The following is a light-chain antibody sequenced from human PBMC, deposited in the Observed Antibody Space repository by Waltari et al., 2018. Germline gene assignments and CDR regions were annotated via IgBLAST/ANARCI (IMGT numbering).Light chain of an antibody. J-gene: IGKJ1*01. Sequence: EIVMTQSPATLSVSLGERATLSCRASQSVSSTLPWYQQRPGQAPRLLIYGASTRATGVPARFSGSGSGTEFTLTISSLQSEDFAIYYCQQYYNWLWTFGQGTKVEIK. V-gene: IGKV3-15*01. CDR3: QQYYNWLWT. CDR1: QSVSST. CDR2: GAS.